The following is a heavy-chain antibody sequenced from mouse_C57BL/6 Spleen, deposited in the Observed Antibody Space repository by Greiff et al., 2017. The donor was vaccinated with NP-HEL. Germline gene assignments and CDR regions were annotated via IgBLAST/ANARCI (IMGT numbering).Heavy chain of an antibody. D-gene: IGHD1-1*01. CDR2: ISSGGDYI. J-gene: IGHJ1*03. V-gene: IGHV5-9-1*02. CDR3: TRGHLLLRYFDV. CDR1: GFTFSSYA. Sequence: EVHLVESGEGLVKPGGSLKLSCAASGFTFSSYAMSWVRQTPEKRLEWVAYISSGGDYIYYADTVKGRFTISRDNARNTLYLQMSSLKSEDTAMYYCTRGHLLLRYFDVWGTGTTVTVSS.